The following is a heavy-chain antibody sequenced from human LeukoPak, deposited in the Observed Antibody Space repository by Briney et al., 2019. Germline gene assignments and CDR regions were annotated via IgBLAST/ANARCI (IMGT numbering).Heavy chain of an antibody. CDR1: GYSISIYY. D-gene: IGHD3-22*01. V-gene: IGHV4-59*01. CDR2: IYYTGST. CDR3: ARGRGDSRGTSFDS. J-gene: IGHJ4*02. Sequence: PSETLSLTCTVSGYSISIYYWSWVRQPPGKGLEWVGYIYYTGSTTYNPSLKSRLTISIDTSKNQFSLNLISLTAADTAVYYCARGRGDSRGTSFDSWGQGTLVTVSS.